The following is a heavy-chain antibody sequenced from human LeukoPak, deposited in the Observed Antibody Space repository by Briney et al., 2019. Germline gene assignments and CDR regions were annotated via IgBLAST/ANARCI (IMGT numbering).Heavy chain of an antibody. J-gene: IGHJ4*02. CDR3: AKSEGNYYDSSGYHS. Sequence: PGGSLRLSCAASGFTFSSYAMSWVRQAPGKGLEWVSAISGSGGSTYYADSVMGRFTISRDNSKNTLYLQMNSLRAEDTAVYYCAKSEGNYYDSSGYHSWGQGTLVTVSS. V-gene: IGHV3-23*01. CDR2: ISGSGGST. D-gene: IGHD3-22*01. CDR1: GFTFSSYA.